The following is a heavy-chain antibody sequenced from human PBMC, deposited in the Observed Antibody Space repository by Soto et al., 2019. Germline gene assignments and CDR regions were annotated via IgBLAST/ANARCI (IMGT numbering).Heavy chain of an antibody. CDR1: GGSIRTYY. J-gene: IGHJ4*02. V-gene: IGHV4-59*13. D-gene: IGHD3-22*01. CDR3: ARDSQTDSSGYYSFDY. Sequence: PSETLSLTCTVSGGSIRTYYCSWIRQPPGKGLEWIGYIYYSGSTNYNPSLKSRVTISVDTSKNQFSLKLSSVTAADTAVYYCARDSQTDSSGYYSFDYWGQGTLVTVSS. CDR2: IYYSGST.